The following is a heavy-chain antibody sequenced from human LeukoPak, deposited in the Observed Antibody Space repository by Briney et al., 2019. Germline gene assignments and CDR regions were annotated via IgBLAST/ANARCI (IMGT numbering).Heavy chain of an antibody. V-gene: IGHV4-31*03. CDR3: ARGRYSSSENDY. CDR1: GGSISSGGYY. CDR2: IYYSGST. Sequence: PSETLSLTCTVSGGSISSGGYYWSWIRQHPGKGLEWIGYIYYSGSTYYNPSLKSRVTISVDTSKNQFSLKLSSVTAADTAVYYCARGRYSSSENDYWGQGTLVTVSS. J-gene: IGHJ4*02. D-gene: IGHD6-13*01.